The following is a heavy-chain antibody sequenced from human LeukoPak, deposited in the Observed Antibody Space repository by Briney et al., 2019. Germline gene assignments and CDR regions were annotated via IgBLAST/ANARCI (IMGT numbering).Heavy chain of an antibody. CDR1: GFTFSDYS. CDR2: ITGTSDTI. CDR3: ARSSGYPFFDY. Sequence: TGGSLRLSCEASGFTFSDYSMNWVRQAPGEGLEWLSYITGTSDTIYYADSVKGRFTSSRDNAKNSVYLQMNSLRAEDTAVYYCARSSGYPFFDYWGQGTLVTVSS. J-gene: IGHJ4*02. V-gene: IGHV3-48*01. D-gene: IGHD3-22*01.